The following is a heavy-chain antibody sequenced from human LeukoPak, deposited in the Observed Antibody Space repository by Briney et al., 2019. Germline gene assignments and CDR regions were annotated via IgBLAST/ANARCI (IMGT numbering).Heavy chain of an antibody. CDR3: AKDYYYGSGSYYTKFDY. V-gene: IGHV3-23*01. CDR1: GFTFSRYA. J-gene: IGHJ4*02. CDR2: ISGGGGST. Sequence: GGSLRLSCAASGFTFSRYAMSWVRQAPGKGLEWVSAISGGGGSTYYADSVKGRFTISRDNSKNTLYLQMNSLRAEDTAVFYCAKDYYYGSGSYYTKFDYWGQGSLVTVSS. D-gene: IGHD3-10*01.